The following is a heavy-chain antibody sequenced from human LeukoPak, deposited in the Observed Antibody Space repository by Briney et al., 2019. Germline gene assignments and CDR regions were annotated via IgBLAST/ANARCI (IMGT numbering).Heavy chain of an antibody. V-gene: IGHV4-4*07. CDR1: GGSISSYY. J-gene: IGHJ3*02. CDR2: IYTSGST. D-gene: IGHD4-17*01. Sequence: SEALSLTCTVSGGSISSYYWSWIRQPAGKGLEWIGRIYTSGSTNYNPSLKSRVTMSVDTSKNQFSLKLSSVTAADTAVYYCASDYGDYAAFDIWGQGTMVTVSS. CDR3: ASDYGDYAAFDI.